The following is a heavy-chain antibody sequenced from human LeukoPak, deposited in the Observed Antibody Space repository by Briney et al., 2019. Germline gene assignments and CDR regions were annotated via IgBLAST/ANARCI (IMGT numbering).Heavy chain of an antibody. D-gene: IGHD1-14*01. CDR3: AKDNPIEEVPGLGPGQ. V-gene: IGHV3-7*01. CDR1: GFTFSSYW. J-gene: IGHJ4*02. CDR2: IKQDGSEK. Sequence: GESLRLSCAASGFTFSSYWMSWVRQAPGKGLEWVANIKQDGSEKYYVDSVKGRFTISRDNAKNSLYLQMNSLRAEDTAVYYCAKDNPIEEVPGLGPGQWGQGTLVTVSS.